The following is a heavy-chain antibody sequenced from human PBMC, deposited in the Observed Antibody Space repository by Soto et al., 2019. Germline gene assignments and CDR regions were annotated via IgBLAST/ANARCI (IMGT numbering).Heavy chain of an antibody. CDR2: IYYSGST. V-gene: IGHV4-39*02. J-gene: IGHJ3*02. CDR1: GGSISGSSYY. D-gene: IGHD1-26*01. CDR3: AGATTALHGFDI. Sequence: SETLSLTCTVSGGSISGSSYYWGWIRQPPGKGLEWIGSIYYSGSTYYNPSLKSRITISLDTSKIHFSLNLSSVTAADTAVYYCAGATTALHGFDIWGQGTMVTVSS.